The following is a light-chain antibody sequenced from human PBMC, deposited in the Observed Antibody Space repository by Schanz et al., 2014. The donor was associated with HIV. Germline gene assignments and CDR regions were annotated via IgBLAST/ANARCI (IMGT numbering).Light chain of an antibody. J-gene: IGLJ1*01. CDR1: SSDVGGYNY. CDR3: ASYTNSATFV. V-gene: IGLV2-11*01. Sequence: QSALTQPPSASGSPGQSVAISCTGTSSDVGGYNYVSWYQQHPGKAPKLMIYDVSYRPSGVPDRFSGSKSGNTASLTISGLQAEDEADYYCASYTNSATFVFGTGTKLTVL. CDR2: DVS.